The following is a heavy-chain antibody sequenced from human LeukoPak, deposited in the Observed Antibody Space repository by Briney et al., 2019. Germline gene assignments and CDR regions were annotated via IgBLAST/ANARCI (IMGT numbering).Heavy chain of an antibody. CDR3: VKGYCSSISCFGDY. J-gene: IGHJ4*02. D-gene: IGHD2-2*01. Sequence: GGSLRLSCSASGFTFSSYAMHWVRQAPGKGLEYVSAISSNGGSTYYADPVKGRFTISRDNSKNTLYLQMSSLRAEDTAVYYCVKGYCSSISCFGDYWGQGTLVTFSP. CDR2: ISSNGGST. V-gene: IGHV3-64D*09. CDR1: GFTFSSYA.